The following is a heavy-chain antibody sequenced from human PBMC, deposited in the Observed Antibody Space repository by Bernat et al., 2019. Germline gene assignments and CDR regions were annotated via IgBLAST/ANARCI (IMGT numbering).Heavy chain of an antibody. J-gene: IGHJ2*01. CDR1: GYSFTSYW. D-gene: IGHD3-16*02. Sequence: EVQLVQSGAEVKKPGESLKISCKGSGYSFTSYWIGWVRQMPGKGLEWMGIIYPGDSDTRYSPSFQGQVTISADKSISTAYLQWSSLKASDTAMYYCARPPGPTLHPGGHSVIYWHFDLWGRGTLVTVSS. CDR2: IYPGDSDT. CDR3: ARPPGPTLHPGGHSVIYWHFDL. V-gene: IGHV5-51*01.